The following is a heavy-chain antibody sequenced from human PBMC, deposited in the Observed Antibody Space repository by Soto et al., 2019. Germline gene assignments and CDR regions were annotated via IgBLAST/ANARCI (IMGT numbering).Heavy chain of an antibody. CDR3: TRDFSYGYPDY. J-gene: IGHJ4*02. CDR2: IKEDGSST. CDR1: GFTFSSHW. V-gene: IGHV3-74*01. D-gene: IGHD5-18*01. Sequence: GGSLRLSCVASGFTFSSHWMHWVRQTPGKGLVWVSRIKEDGSSTNYADSVKGRFTISRDNAKNTLNLQMNSLRAEDTAVYFCTRDFSYGYPDYWGQGTLVTVSS.